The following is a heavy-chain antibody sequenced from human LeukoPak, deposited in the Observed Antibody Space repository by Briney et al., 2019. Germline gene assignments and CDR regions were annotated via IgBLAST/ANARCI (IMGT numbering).Heavy chain of an antibody. D-gene: IGHD3-10*01. V-gene: IGHV1-2*02. J-gene: IGHJ4*02. Sequence: ASVRVSCKASGYTFTGYYMHWVPQAPGQALEWMGWINPNSGGTNYAQKFQGRVTMTRDTSISTAYMELSRLRSDDTAVYYCARSPYYYGSGVDYWGQGTLVTVSS. CDR2: INPNSGGT. CDR1: GYTFTGYY. CDR3: ARSPYYYGSGVDY.